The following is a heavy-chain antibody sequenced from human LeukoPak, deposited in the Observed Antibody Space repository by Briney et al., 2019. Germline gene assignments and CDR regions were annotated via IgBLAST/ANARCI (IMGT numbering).Heavy chain of an antibody. Sequence: GGSLRLSCAASGFTFSSYWMSWVRQAPGKGLEWVANIKQDGSEKYYVDSVKGRFTNSGDNAKNSLYLQMNSLRAEDTAVYYCARETGYPYYFDYWGQGTLVTVSS. CDR3: ARETGYPYYFDY. J-gene: IGHJ4*02. CDR1: GFTFSSYW. CDR2: IKQDGSEK. V-gene: IGHV3-7*01. D-gene: IGHD3-16*02.